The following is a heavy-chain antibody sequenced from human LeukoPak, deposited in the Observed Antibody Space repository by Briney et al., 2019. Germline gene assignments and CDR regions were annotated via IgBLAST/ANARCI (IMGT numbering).Heavy chain of an antibody. CDR3: AKDPEYFDWSDY. Sequence: SGGSLRLSCAASGFTFSSYAMSWVRQAPGKGLGWVSAISGSGGSTYYADSVKGRFTISRDNSKNTLYLQMNSLRAEDTAVYYCAKDPEYFDWSDYWGQGTLVTVSS. CDR2: ISGSGGST. D-gene: IGHD3-9*01. CDR1: GFTFSSYA. V-gene: IGHV3-23*01. J-gene: IGHJ4*02.